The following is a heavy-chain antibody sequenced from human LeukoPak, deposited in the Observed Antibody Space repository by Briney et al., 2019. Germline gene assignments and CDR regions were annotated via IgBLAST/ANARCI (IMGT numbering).Heavy chain of an antibody. D-gene: IGHD6-19*01. V-gene: IGHV3-66*01. CDR2: IYSGGST. CDR3: VREIRAVDTRGDWYFDL. Sequence: TGGSLRLSCAAFGFTVSSNYMSWVRQAPGKGLEWVSVIYSGGSTYYADSVKGRFTISRDNSKNTLYLQMNTLRAEDTSVYYCVREIRAVDTRGDWYFDLWGRGTLVTVSS. CDR1: GFTVSSNY. J-gene: IGHJ2*01.